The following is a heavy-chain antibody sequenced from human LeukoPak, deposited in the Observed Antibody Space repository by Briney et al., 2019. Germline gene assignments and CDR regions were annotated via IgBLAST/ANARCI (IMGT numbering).Heavy chain of an antibody. Sequence: GGSLRLSCAASGFTFSRHWMGWIRQAPGKGLEWVASIRQNGIEKYFVDSVKGRFIISRDNAENSASLQMSSLRDEDTAIYYCARLLGESTIYDLWGQGTLVTVSS. CDR3: ARLLGESTIYDL. D-gene: IGHD3-16*01. CDR1: GFTFSRHW. CDR2: IRQNGIEK. J-gene: IGHJ5*02. V-gene: IGHV3-7*01.